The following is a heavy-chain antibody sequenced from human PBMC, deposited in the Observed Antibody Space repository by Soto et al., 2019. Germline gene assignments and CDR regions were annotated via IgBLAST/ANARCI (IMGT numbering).Heavy chain of an antibody. V-gene: IGHV1-2*04. D-gene: IGHD3-3*01. CDR1: GYTFTGYY. CDR3: TREVDFWSGGAKNNWFDP. J-gene: IGHJ5*02. CDR2: INPNSGGT. Sequence: GASVKVSCKASGYTFTGYYMHWVRQAPGQGLEWMGWINPNSGGTNYAQKFQGWVTMTRDTSISTAYMELSRLRSDDTAVYYCTREVDFWSGGAKNNWFDPWGQGTLVTGSS.